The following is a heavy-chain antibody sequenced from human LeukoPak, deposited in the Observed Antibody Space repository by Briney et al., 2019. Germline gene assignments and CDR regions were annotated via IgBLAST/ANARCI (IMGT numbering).Heavy chain of an antibody. D-gene: IGHD3-10*01. CDR3: ARDKWFGELYAWFDP. J-gene: IGHJ5*02. Sequence: ASVKVSCKASGGTFSSYAISWVRQAPGQGLEWMGWINPNSGGTNYAQKFQGRVTMTRDTSISTAYMELSRLRSDDTAVYYCARDKWFGELYAWFDPWGQGTLVTVSS. V-gene: IGHV1-2*02. CDR2: INPNSGGT. CDR1: GGTFSSYA.